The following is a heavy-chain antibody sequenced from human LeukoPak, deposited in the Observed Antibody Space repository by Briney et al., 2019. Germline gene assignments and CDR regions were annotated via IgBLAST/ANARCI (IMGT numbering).Heavy chain of an antibody. CDR2: INPNSGGT. D-gene: IGHD2-15*01. Sequence: ASVKVSCKASGYTLTGYYMHWVRQAPGQGLEWMGWINPNSGGTNYAQKFQGRVTMTRDTSISTAYMEPSRLRSDDTAVYYCARAPYCSGGSCPWGYYYMDVWGKGTTVTVSS. CDR3: ARAPYCSGGSCPWGYYYMDV. J-gene: IGHJ6*03. CDR1: GYTLTGYY. V-gene: IGHV1-2*02.